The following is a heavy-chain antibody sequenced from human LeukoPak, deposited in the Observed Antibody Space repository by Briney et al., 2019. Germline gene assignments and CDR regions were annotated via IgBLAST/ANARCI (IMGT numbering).Heavy chain of an antibody. V-gene: IGHV1-69*04. CDR1: GYTFTSYG. Sequence: ASVKVSCKASGYTFTSYGISWVRQAPGQGLEWMGRIIPILGIANYAQKFQGRVTITADKSTSTAYMELSSLRSEDTAVYYCARDLHSYGSGSIPPDFDYWGQGTLVTVSS. CDR3: ARDLHSYGSGSIPPDFDY. CDR2: IIPILGIA. D-gene: IGHD3-10*01. J-gene: IGHJ4*02.